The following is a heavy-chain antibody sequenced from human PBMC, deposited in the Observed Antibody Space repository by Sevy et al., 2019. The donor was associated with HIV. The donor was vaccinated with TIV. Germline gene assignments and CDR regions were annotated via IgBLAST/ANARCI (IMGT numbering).Heavy chain of an antibody. CDR2: LSFGCGKI. CDR3: AREGCTRPHDY. V-gene: IGHV3-23*01. CDR1: GFAFYDYS. Sequence: GGSLRPSCAASGFAFYDYSVSWIRQAPGKGLEWVATLSFGCGKINYADSVKGRFTISRDNSKNSFYLQMDNLRVEDTALYYCAREGCTRPHDYWGQGTRVTVSS. J-gene: IGHJ4*02. D-gene: IGHD2-8*01.